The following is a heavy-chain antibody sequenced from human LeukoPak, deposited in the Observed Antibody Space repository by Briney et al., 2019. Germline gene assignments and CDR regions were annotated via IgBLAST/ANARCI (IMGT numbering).Heavy chain of an antibody. CDR2: IWNDGSKK. V-gene: IGHV3-33*01. D-gene: IGHD6-13*01. CDR1: GFTFSSYG. J-gene: IGHJ4*02. Sequence: GGSLRLSCAASGFTFSSYGMHWVRQAPGKGLEWVAVIWNDGSKKYYADSVKGRITITRDSANNSQYLQMSSLRAENAAVYYGARGPYSSNWYVDYWGQGTVVTVAS. CDR3: ARGPYSSNWYVDY.